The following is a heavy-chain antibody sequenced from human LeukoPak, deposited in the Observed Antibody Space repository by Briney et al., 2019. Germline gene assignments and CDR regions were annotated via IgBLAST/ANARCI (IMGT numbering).Heavy chain of an antibody. D-gene: IGHD3-10*01. CDR3: ARGPYYYGSGSNNWFDP. V-gene: IGHV4-30-2*01. CDR1: GGSISSGGYS. Sequence: SETLSLTCAVSGGSISSGGYSWSWIRQPPGKGLEWIGYIYHSGSTYYNPSLKSRVTISVHRSKNQFSLKLSSVTAADTAVYYCARGPYYYGSGSNNWFDPWGQGTLVTVSS. J-gene: IGHJ5*02. CDR2: IYHSGST.